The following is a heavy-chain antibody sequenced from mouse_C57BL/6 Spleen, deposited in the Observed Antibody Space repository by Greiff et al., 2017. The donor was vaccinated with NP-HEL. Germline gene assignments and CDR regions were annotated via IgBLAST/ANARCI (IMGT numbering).Heavy chain of an antibody. CDR1: GYTFTDYY. J-gene: IGHJ4*01. Sequence: VQLQQSGPELVKPGASVKISCKASGYTFTDYYMNWVKQSHGKSLEWIGDINPNNGGTSYNQKFKGKATLTVDKSSSTAYMELRSLTSEDSAVYYCARSLYYGNPFYAMDYWGQGTSVTVSS. V-gene: IGHV1-26*01. D-gene: IGHD2-1*01. CDR3: ARSLYYGNPFYAMDY. CDR2: INPNNGGT.